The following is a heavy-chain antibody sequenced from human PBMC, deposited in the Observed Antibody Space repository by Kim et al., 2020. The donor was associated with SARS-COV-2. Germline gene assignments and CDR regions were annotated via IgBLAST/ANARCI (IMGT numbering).Heavy chain of an antibody. CDR3: ANKRSNYLPLDV. J-gene: IGHJ6*02. CDR2: ISSSSSTI. V-gene: IGHV3-48*02. Sequence: GGSLRLSCAASGFTFSSYSMNWVRQAPGKGLEWVSYISSSSSTIYYADSVKGRFTISRDNAKNSLYLQMNSLRDEDTAVYYCANKRSNYLPLDVWGQGTTVTVSS. CDR1: GFTFSSYS. D-gene: IGHD4-4*01.